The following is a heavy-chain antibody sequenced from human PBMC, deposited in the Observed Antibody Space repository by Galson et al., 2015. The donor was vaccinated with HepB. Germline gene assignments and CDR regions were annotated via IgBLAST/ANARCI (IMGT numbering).Heavy chain of an antibody. Sequence: SLRLSCAVSGFSFSNYWMAWVRQAPGKGLEWVANIKQDGSEKYYVDSVKGRFTISRDNAKNSLYLQMNSLRADDTALYYCARDSSGALDYWGQGTLVTVSS. V-gene: IGHV3-7*01. J-gene: IGHJ4*02. D-gene: IGHD4-17*01. CDR1: GFSFSNYW. CDR3: ARDSSGALDY. CDR2: IKQDGSEK.